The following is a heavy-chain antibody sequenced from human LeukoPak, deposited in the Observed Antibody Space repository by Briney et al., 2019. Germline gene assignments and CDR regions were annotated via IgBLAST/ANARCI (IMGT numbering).Heavy chain of an antibody. CDR3: ARGGYYYI. CDR1: GGSISSYY. CDR2: IYYSGST. D-gene: IGHD3-22*01. Sequence: SETLSLTCTVSGGSISSYYWSRIRQPPGKGLEWIGYIYYSGSTNYNPSLKSRVTISVDTSKNQFSLKLSSVTAADTAVYYCARGGYYYIWGQGTLVTVSS. J-gene: IGHJ4*02. V-gene: IGHV4-59*01.